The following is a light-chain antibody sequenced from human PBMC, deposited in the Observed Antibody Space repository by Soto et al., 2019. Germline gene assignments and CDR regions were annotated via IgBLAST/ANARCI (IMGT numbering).Light chain of an antibody. CDR1: SSDVGVYDH. V-gene: IGLV2-23*02. J-gene: IGLJ1*01. CDR2: EVS. CDR3: CSYTDIYV. Sequence: QSALTQPASVSGSPGQSITISCTGTSSDVGVYDHVSWYQQHPGKTPKLMIYEVSNRPSGVSDRFSGSKSANSASLTVSGLQAEDEYDYYCCSYTDIYVFGTGTKLTVL.